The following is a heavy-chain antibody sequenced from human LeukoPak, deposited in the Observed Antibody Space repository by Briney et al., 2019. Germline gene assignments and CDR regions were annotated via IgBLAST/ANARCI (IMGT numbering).Heavy chain of an antibody. CDR2: TYNRSKWYN. Sequence: SQTLSLTCAISGDSVSSNSAAWSSIRQSPSRGLEWLGRTYNRSKWYNDYAVSVKSRITINPDTSKNQFSLQLDSVTPEDTAVCYCARGRSGWYYFDYWGQGTLVTVSS. D-gene: IGHD6-19*01. CDR3: ARGRSGWYYFDY. J-gene: IGHJ4*02. CDR1: GDSVSSNSAA. V-gene: IGHV6-1*01.